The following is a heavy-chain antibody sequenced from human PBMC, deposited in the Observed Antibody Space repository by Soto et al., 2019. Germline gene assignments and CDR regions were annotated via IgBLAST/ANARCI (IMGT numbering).Heavy chain of an antibody. J-gene: IGHJ4*02. CDR3: SASDSLVLLWFGELPI. Sequence: QVQLVESGGGVVQPGRSLRLSCAASGFTFSSYGMHWVRQAPGKGLEWVAVISYDGSNKYYADSVKGRFTISRDNSKNTLYLQMNSLRAEDTAVYYCSASDSLVLLWFGELPIWGQGTLVTVSS. CDR2: ISYDGSNK. V-gene: IGHV3-30*03. D-gene: IGHD3-10*01. CDR1: GFTFSSYG.